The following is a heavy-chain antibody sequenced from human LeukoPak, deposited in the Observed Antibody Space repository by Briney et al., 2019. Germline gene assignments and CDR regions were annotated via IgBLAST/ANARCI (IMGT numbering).Heavy chain of an antibody. CDR3: ARGGYSYGYHYFDY. CDR1: GFTFSSYW. J-gene: IGHJ4*02. V-gene: IGHV3-7*01. D-gene: IGHD5-18*01. Sequence: GGSLRLSCAASGFTFSSYWMSWVRQAPGKGLEWVANIKQDGSEKYYVDSVKGRFTISRDNAKNSLYLQMNSLRAEDTAVYCCARGGYSYGYHYFDYWGQGTLVTVSS. CDR2: IKQDGSEK.